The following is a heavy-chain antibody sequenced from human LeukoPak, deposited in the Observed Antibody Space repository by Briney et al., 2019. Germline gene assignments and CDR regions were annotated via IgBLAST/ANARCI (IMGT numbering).Heavy chain of an antibody. J-gene: IGHJ3*02. V-gene: IGHV4-61*02. CDR3: ARAHSSSWYGFDAFDI. D-gene: IGHD6-13*01. CDR2: IYTSGST. CDR1: GGSISSGSYY. Sequence: PSETLSLTCTVSGGSISSGSYYWSWIRQPAGKGLEWIGRIYTSGSTNYNPSLKSRVTMSVDTSKNQFSLKLSSVTAADTAVYYCARAHSSSWYGFDAFDIWGQGTMVTVSS.